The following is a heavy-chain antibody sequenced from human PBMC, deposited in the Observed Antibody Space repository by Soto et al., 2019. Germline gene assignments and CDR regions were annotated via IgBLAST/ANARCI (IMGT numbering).Heavy chain of an antibody. CDR3: ARDRYCSGGSCYSFWFDP. CDR1: GGSISSGSYY. CDR2: IYYSGST. V-gene: IGHV4-31*03. Sequence: SETLSLTCTVSGGSISSGSYYWSWIRQHPGKGLEWIGYIYYSGSTYYNPSLKSRVTISVDTSKNQFSLKLSSVTAADTAVYYCARDRYCSGGSCYSFWFDPWGQGTLVTVSS. D-gene: IGHD2-15*01. J-gene: IGHJ5*02.